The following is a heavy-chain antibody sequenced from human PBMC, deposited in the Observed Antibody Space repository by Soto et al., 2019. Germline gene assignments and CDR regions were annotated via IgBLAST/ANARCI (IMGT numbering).Heavy chain of an antibody. CDR1: GFTFSSYS. CDR3: ARDFTYYYASPESFDF. CDR2: ISSSGHTI. J-gene: IGHJ4*02. D-gene: IGHD3-10*01. Sequence: PGGSLTHSCAASGFTFSSYSMNWVRQAPGKGLEWISYISSSGHTIYYRDSVKGRFTISRDNGKNSLYLQLNSLRVEDTAVYYCARDFTYYYASPESFDFWGQGTLVTVSS. V-gene: IGHV3-48*01.